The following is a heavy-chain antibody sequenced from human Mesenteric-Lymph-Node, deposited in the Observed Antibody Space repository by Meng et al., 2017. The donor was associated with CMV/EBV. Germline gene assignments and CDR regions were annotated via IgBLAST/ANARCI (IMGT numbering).Heavy chain of an antibody. V-gene: IGHV3-53*05. Sequence: GESLKISCAASGFTVSNEYMSWVRQTPGKGLEWVSVIYSGGSTYYADSVKGRFTISRDNSENTLYLQMSSLRADDTAVYYCARDRGYYGSGSYAGHYYGMDVWGQGTTVTVSS. CDR3: ARDRGYYGSGSYAGHYYGMDV. CDR2: IYSGGST. J-gene: IGHJ6*02. D-gene: IGHD3-10*01. CDR1: GFTVSNEY.